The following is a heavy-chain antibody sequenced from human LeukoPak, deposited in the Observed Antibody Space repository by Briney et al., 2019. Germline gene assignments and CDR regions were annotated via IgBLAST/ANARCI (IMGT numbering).Heavy chain of an antibody. Sequence: GASVKVSCKVSGYTLTELSMHWVRQAPGKGLEWMGGFDPGNGETIYAQKFQGRVTMTEDTSTDTAYMELSSLRSEDTAVYYCATAGYYSGSGSFFDYWGQGTLVTVSS. CDR2: FDPGNGET. J-gene: IGHJ4*02. V-gene: IGHV1-24*01. CDR1: GYTLTELS. CDR3: ATAGYYSGSGSFFDY. D-gene: IGHD3-10*01.